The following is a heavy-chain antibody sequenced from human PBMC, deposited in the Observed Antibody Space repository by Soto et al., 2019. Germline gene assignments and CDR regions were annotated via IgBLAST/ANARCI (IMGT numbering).Heavy chain of an antibody. Sequence: EVQLLESGGGLVQPGGSLRLSCAASGFTFSSYAMSWVRQAPGKGLEWVSTINGGGGAGNTYYADSVKGRFTISRDNSKNTLYLQMNNLRAEDTAVYYCAKVPIMTTVTHYFDYWGQGTLVTVSS. V-gene: IGHV3-23*01. CDR1: GFTFSSYA. CDR3: AKVPIMTTVTHYFDY. J-gene: IGHJ4*02. CDR2: INGGGGAGNT. D-gene: IGHD4-17*01.